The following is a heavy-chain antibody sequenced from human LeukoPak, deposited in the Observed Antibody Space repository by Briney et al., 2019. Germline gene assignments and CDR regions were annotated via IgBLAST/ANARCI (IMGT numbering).Heavy chain of an antibody. Sequence: TGGSLRLYCSASGFTFSSYWMSWVRQAPGKGLEWVANIKQDGSEKYYVDSVKGRFTISRDKAKNSLYLQMNSLRAEDTAVYYCARDASSGYSPPRPAAYYFDYWGQGTLVTVSS. J-gene: IGHJ4*02. D-gene: IGHD5-18*01. CDR1: GFTFSSYW. CDR3: ARDASSGYSPPRPAAYYFDY. CDR2: IKQDGSEK. V-gene: IGHV3-7*01.